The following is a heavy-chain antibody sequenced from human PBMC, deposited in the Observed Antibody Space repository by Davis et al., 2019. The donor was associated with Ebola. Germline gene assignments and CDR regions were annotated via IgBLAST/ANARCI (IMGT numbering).Heavy chain of an antibody. CDR3: ARDLPGGDWYFDL. D-gene: IGHD1-14*01. Sequence: GGSLRLSCAASGFTFSSYGMHWVRQAPGKGLEWVAVISYDGSNKYYADSVKGRFTISRDNSKNTLYLQMNSLRAEETAVYYCARDLPGGDWYFDLWGRGTLVTVSS. V-gene: IGHV3-30*03. CDR1: GFTFSSYG. J-gene: IGHJ2*01. CDR2: ISYDGSNK.